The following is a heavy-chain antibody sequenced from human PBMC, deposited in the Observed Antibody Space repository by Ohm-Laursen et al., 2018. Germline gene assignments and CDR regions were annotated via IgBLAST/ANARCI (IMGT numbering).Heavy chain of an antibody. CDR3: ARHRGRWYYDRSGHAPHY. V-gene: IGHV4-59*08. Sequence: SETLSLTCSVSGDSISAHYWSWIRQPPGKGLEWIGYIHHTGYTTYNPSLKSRVTISVDTSKKQFSLKLNSVTAADTALYYCARHRGRWYYDRSGHAPHYWGQGTLVTVSS. CDR2: IHHTGYT. CDR1: GDSISAHY. D-gene: IGHD3-22*01. J-gene: IGHJ4*02.